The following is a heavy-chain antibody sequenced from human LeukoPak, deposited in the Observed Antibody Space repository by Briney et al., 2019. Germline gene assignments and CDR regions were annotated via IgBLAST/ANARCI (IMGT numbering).Heavy chain of an antibody. Sequence: GGSLRLSCAASGFTVSNNYMSWVRQAPGKGLEWVSVIYSGGSTYYADSVKGRFTISRDNSKNTLYLQMNSLRAEDTAVYYCAKGHGWEASYYYYYMDVWGKGTTVTIPS. V-gene: IGHV3-53*01. CDR3: AKGHGWEASYYYYYMDV. D-gene: IGHD1-26*01. CDR1: GFTVSNNY. J-gene: IGHJ6*03. CDR2: IYSGGST.